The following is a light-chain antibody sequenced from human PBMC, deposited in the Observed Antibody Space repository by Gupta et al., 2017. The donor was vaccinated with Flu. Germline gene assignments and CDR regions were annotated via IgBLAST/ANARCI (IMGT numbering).Light chain of an antibody. CDR3: QQYENWPPRYT. V-gene: IGKV3-15*01. CDR2: AAS. Sequence: EIVMTQSPATLSVSPGERVTLSCRASQSVSMNLAWYQQKPGQAPRLLIYAASTRATGIPARFSGSGSGTEFTLTISSLQSEDFAVYYCQQYENWPPRYTFGQGTKLEV. CDR1: QSVSMN. J-gene: IGKJ2*01.